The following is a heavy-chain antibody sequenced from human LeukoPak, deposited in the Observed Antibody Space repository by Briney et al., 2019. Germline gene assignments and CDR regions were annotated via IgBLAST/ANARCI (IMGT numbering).Heavy chain of an antibody. CDR3: AKGDSTSCCRGEVY. CDR2: IKQAGSEI. CDR1: GFTFSSFW. J-gene: IGHJ4*02. D-gene: IGHD2-2*01. Sequence: GGSLRLSCAAAGFTFSSFWMSWVGQAPGKGLEGVANIKQAGSEIYYVDSVKGRFTISRDNAKNSLYLQMSSLRAEDTAVYYCAKGDSTSCCRGEVYWGQGTLVTVSS. V-gene: IGHV3-7*03.